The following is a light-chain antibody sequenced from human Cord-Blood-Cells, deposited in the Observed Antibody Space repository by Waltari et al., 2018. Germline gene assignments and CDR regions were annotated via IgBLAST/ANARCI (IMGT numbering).Light chain of an antibody. Sequence: QSALTQPASVSGSPGQSITISCTGTSSDVGSYNLVSWYQQHPGQAPQLMIYGGSKRPSGVSNRFSGSRSGNTASLTISGLQAEDEADYYCCSYAGSSTWVFGGGTKLTVL. CDR2: GGS. CDR3: CSYAGSSTWV. CDR1: SSDVGSYNL. V-gene: IGLV2-23*01. J-gene: IGLJ3*02.